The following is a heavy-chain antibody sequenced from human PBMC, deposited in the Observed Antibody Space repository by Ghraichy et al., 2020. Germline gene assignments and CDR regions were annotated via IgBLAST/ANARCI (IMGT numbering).Heavy chain of an antibody. CDR2: INTNTGNP. D-gene: IGHD4-23*01. V-gene: IGHV7-4-1*02. Sequence: ASVKVSCKASGYTFTSYAMNWVRQAPGQGLEWMGWINTNTGNPTYAQGFTGRFVFSLDTSVSTAYLQISSLKAEDTAVYYFAREFGRWVGYGMDVWGQGTTVTVSS. CDR1: GYTFTSYA. CDR3: AREFGRWVGYGMDV. J-gene: IGHJ6*02.